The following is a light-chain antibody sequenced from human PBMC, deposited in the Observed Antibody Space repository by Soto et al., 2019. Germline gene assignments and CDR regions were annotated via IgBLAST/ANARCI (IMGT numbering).Light chain of an antibody. CDR1: QSVNIY. J-gene: IGKJ1*01. V-gene: IGKV3-11*01. Sequence: EIVLTQSPATLSLSPGERATLSCRASQSVNIYLAWYQQKPGQAPRLLINNAFNRATGIPARFSGSGSGTDFTLTISSLEPEDFAVYFCQHYGDSSWTFGQGSRVEIK. CDR3: QHYGDSSWT. CDR2: NAF.